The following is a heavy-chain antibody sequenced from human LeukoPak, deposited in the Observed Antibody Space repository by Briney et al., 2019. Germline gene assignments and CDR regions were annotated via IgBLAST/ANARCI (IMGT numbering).Heavy chain of an antibody. Sequence: SETLSLTCTVSGGSMKNYYWIWIRQSPGRGLEWIGYIYYSGSTNYNPSLRSRVTISVDTSKTQFSLKLSSVTAAATVVYYCERAGYCSSTSCQWVPLVWGQGTTVTVSS. CDR1: GGSMKNYY. J-gene: IGHJ6*02. CDR2: IYYSGST. D-gene: IGHD2-2*03. V-gene: IGHV4-59*01. CDR3: ERAGYCSSTSCQWVPLV.